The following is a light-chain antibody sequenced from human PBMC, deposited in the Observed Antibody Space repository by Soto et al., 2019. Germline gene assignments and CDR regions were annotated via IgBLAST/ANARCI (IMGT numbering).Light chain of an antibody. CDR1: QSISSW. CDR3: QQYNSWT. V-gene: IGKV1-5*03. CDR2: KAS. J-gene: IGKJ1*01. Sequence: DIQMTQSPSTLSASVGDRVTITCRASQSISSWLAWYQQKPGKPPKLLIYKASSLESGVPSRFSGSGCGTEFTLTISSLQPDHFATYYCQQYNSWTFGQGTKVEIK.